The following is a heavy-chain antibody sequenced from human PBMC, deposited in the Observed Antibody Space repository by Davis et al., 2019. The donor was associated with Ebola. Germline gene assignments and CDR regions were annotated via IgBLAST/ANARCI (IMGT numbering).Heavy chain of an antibody. Sequence: AASVKVSCKASGYTFTSYDINWVRQATGQGLEWMGWMNPNSGNTGYAQKFQGRVTMTRDTSTSTVYMELSSLRSEDTAVYYCASEGRGGYNYYAFDIWGQGTMVTVSS. CDR3: ASEGRGGYNYYAFDI. V-gene: IGHV1-8*01. CDR2: MNPNSGNT. J-gene: IGHJ3*02. CDR1: GYTFTSYD. D-gene: IGHD5-24*01.